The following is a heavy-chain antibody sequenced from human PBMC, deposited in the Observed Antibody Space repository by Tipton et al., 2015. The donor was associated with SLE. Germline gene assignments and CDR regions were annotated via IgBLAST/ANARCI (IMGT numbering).Heavy chain of an antibody. J-gene: IGHJ3*02. D-gene: IGHD6-6*01. CDR3: ATRSSPEAFDI. Sequence: VQLVQSGAEVKKPGESLKISCKGSGYSFTNYWISWVRQMPGKGLEWMGSIDPSDSYSNYSPAFQGHVTISTDKSISTAYLQWSSLKASDTAMYYCATRSSPEAFDIWGQGTMVTVSS. CDR1: GYSFTNYW. V-gene: IGHV5-10-1*01. CDR2: IDPSDSYS.